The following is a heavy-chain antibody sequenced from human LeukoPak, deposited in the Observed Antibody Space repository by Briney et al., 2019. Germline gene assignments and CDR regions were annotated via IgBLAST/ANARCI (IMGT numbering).Heavy chain of an antibody. CDR3: ASQSSSWYPLRY. V-gene: IGHV4-34*01. CDR2: INHSGST. CDR1: GGSFSGYY. J-gene: IGHJ4*02. D-gene: IGHD6-13*01. Sequence: PSETLSLTCAVYGGSFSGYYWSWIRQPPGKGLEWIGEINHSGSTNYNPSLKSRVTISVDTSKNQFSLKLSSVTAADTAVYYCASQSSSWYPLRYWGQGTLVTVSS.